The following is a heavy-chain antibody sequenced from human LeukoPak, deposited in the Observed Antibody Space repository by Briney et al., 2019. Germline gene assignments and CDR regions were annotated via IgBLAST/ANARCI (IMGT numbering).Heavy chain of an antibody. D-gene: IGHD2-21*01. CDR2: INSEGINI. J-gene: IGHJ5*02. CDR1: GFSFSTNQ. CDR3: ATYSRP. Sequence: GGSLRLSCAASGFSFSTNQMHWVRQATGKGLVWVSRINSEGINILYADSVKGRFTISRDNARNTLYLQMNSLRAEDTAVYYCATYSRPWGQGTLVTVSS. V-gene: IGHV3-74*01.